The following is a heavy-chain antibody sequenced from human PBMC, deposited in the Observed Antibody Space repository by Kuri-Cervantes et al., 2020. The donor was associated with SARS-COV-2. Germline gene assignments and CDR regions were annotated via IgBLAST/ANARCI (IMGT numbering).Heavy chain of an antibody. J-gene: IGHJ2*01. CDR3: ARSYSGSYSGYWYFDL. V-gene: IGHV4-34*01. Sequence: SETLSLTCAVYGGSFSGYYWSWIRQPPGKGLEWIGEINHSGSTNYNPSLKSRVTISVDTSKNQFSLKLSSVTAADTAVYYCARSYSGSYSGYWYFDLWGRGTLVTVSS. CDR2: INHSGST. D-gene: IGHD1-26*01. CDR1: GGSFSGYY.